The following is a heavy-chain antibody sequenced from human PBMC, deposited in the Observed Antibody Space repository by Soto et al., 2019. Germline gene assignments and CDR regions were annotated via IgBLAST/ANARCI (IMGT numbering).Heavy chain of an antibody. D-gene: IGHD6-19*01. J-gene: IGHJ4*02. V-gene: IGHV3-23*01. CDR2: MSGSGGST. CDR1: GFTFSSYA. CDR3: ARDRGAVAAPPDY. Sequence: EVQLLESGGGLIQPGGSLGLSCAASGFTFSSYAMSWVRQAPGKGLEWVSAMSGSGGSTYYADSVKGRFTISRDNSKNTLYLQMNSLRAEDTAVYYCARDRGAVAAPPDYWGQGTLVTVS.